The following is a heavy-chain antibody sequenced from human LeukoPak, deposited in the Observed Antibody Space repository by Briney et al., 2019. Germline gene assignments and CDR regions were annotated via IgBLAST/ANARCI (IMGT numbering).Heavy chain of an antibody. CDR2: IYYSGST. CDR1: GGSISSGDYY. Sequence: SQTPSLTCTVSGGSISSGDYYWSWIRQPPGKGLEWIGYIYYSGSTYYNPSLKSRVTISVDTSKNQFSLKLSSVTAADTAVYYCARDEVGATTFDYWGQGTLVTVSS. D-gene: IGHD1-26*01. J-gene: IGHJ4*02. CDR3: ARDEVGATTFDY. V-gene: IGHV4-30-4*08.